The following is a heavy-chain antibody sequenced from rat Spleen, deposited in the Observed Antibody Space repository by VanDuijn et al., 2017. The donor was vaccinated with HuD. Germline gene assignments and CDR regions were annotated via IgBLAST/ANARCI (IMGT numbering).Heavy chain of an antibody. J-gene: IGHJ3*01. D-gene: IGHD1-11*01. V-gene: IGHV5-29*01. Sequence: EVQLVESGGGLVQPGRSLKLSCAASGFTFSNYGMAWVRQAPTKGLEWVATIKYDGSSTYHRDSVKGRFNISRDNAKSTLYLQMDSLRSEDTATYYCARLGTEAIGNWFSYWGQGTLVTVSS. CDR3: ARLGTEAIGNWFSY. CDR1: GFTFSNYG. CDR2: IKYDGSST.